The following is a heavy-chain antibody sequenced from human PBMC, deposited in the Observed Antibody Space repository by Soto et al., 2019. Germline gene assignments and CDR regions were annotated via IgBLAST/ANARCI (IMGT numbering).Heavy chain of an antibody. V-gene: IGHV1-69*02. J-gene: IGHJ4*02. CDR2: IIPILGIA. CDR3: ARGYYYGSGGGSFDY. Sequence: QVQLVQSGAEVKKPGSSVKVSCKASGGTFSSYTISWVRQAPGQGLEWMGRIIPILGIANYAQKFQGRVRITADKSRSTAYMELSSLRSEDTAVYYCARGYYYGSGGGSFDYWGQGTLVTVSS. D-gene: IGHD3-10*01. CDR1: GGTFSSYT.